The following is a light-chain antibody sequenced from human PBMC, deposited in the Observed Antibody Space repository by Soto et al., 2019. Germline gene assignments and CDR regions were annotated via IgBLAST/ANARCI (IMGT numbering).Light chain of an antibody. J-gene: IGKJ5*01. CDR1: QSVSSSY. CDR2: GAS. CDR3: QQYGSSPFT. Sequence: EIVMTQSSATLSVSPGETATLSCRASQSVSSSYLAWYQQKPGQAPRLLIYGASSRATGIPDRFSGSGSGTDFTLTISRLEPEDFAVYYCQQYGSSPFTFGQGTRLEIK. V-gene: IGKV3-20*01.